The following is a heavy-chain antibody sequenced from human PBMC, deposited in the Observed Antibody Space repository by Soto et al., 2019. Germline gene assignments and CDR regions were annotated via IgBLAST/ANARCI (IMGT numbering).Heavy chain of an antibody. J-gene: IGHJ4*02. CDR3: IHGSGWYDY. CDR2: IKSKTYGETT. Sequence: LRLSCAASGFTFSNAWMSWVRQGPGKGLEWVGLIKSKTYGETTDYSAPVKGRFTISRDDSKNTLYLQLNSLKNEDTAVYYCIHGSGWYDYSGQGTLVRVSS. CDR1: GFTFSNAW. D-gene: IGHD6-19*01. V-gene: IGHV3-15*01.